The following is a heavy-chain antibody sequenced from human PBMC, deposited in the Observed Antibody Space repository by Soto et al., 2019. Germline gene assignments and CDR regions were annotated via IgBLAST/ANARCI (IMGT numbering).Heavy chain of an antibody. J-gene: IGHJ5*02. CDR3: ARESVGWFDP. V-gene: IGHV1-8*01. D-gene: IGHD1-26*01. CDR2: MNPNSGNT. CDR1: GYAFTSYD. Sequence: QVQLVQSGAEVKRPGASVNVSCKASGYAFTSYDINWVRQATGQGLGWMGWMNPNSGNTGYAQKLQGRATMTSNTSISTAYMDLSSLRSQDPAVYYRARESVGWFDPWGQGTLVTVSS.